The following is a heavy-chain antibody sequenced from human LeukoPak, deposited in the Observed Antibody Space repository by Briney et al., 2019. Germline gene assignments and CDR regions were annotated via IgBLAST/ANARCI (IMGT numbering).Heavy chain of an antibody. CDR2: ISYDGSNK. D-gene: IGHD6-19*01. CDR3: AKLPDGYSSGSDAFDI. CDR1: GFTFSNYG. Sequence: GGSLRLSCAASGFTFSNYGMGWVRQAPGKGLEWVAVISYDGSNKYYADSVKGRFTISRDNSKNTLYLQMNSLRAEDTAVYYCAKLPDGYSSGSDAFDIWGQGTMVTVSS. V-gene: IGHV3-30*18. J-gene: IGHJ3*02.